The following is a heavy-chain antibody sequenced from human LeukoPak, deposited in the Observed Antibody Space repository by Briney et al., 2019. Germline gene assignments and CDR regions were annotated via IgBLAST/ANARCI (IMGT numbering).Heavy chain of an antibody. D-gene: IGHD7-27*01. Sequence: ASVKVSCKASGYIITTYDINWVRQASGHRLEWLGWMSPNSGNTGYAQNFQGRVLMTRSTALSTAYMELSSLNSDDTAVYYCTRGPPNWGFDFWGQGTLVTVSS. CDR2: MSPNSGNT. V-gene: IGHV1-8*01. CDR3: TRGPPNWGFDF. J-gene: IGHJ4*02. CDR1: GYIITTYD.